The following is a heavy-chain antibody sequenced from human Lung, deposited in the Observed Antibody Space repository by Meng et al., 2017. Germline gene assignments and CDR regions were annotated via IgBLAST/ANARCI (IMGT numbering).Heavy chain of an antibody. CDR1: GFSFTDAW. Sequence: RLLGVGGGLVKRGGSLRLSCVASGFSFTDAWMSWVRQAPGKGLEWVGRIKSNSDGGTTDYAAPVKGRFTISRDDSKNTLYLQMNSLITEDTAVYFCATGAAAADHWGQGTLVTVSS. D-gene: IGHD6-13*01. CDR3: ATGAAAADH. V-gene: IGHV3-15*01. J-gene: IGHJ4*02. CDR2: IKSNSDGGTT.